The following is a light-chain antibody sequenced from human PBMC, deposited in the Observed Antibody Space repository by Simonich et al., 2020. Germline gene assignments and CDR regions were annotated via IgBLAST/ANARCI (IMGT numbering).Light chain of an antibody. J-gene: IGKJ1*01. CDR2: WAT. CDR3: QQHYSTPQT. Sequence: DIVMTQSPDSLAVSLGERATINCKSSQSVLYSSNNKNYLAWYQQKPGQPPKLPIYWATTRESGVPDRFSGSGSGTDFTLTISSLQAEDVAVYYCQQHYSTPQTFGQGTKVEIK. CDR1: QSVLYSSNNKNY. V-gene: IGKV4-1*01.